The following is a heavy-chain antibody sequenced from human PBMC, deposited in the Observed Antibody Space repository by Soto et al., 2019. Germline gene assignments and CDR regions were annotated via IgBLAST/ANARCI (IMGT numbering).Heavy chain of an antibody. Sequence: QVQLQESGPGLVKPSGTLSLTCAVSGGSISSSNWWSWVRQPPGKGLEWIGEIHHSGSTNYNPSLRSRVTLSVDKSKNQFSLKLSSVTAADTAVYYCARWYSSGGVDYWGQGTLVTVSS. CDR2: IHHSGST. D-gene: IGHD6-19*01. CDR1: GGSISSSNW. J-gene: IGHJ4*02. V-gene: IGHV4-4*02. CDR3: ARWYSSGGVDY.